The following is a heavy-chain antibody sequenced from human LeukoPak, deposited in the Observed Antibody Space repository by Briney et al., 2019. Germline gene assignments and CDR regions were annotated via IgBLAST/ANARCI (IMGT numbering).Heavy chain of an antibody. Sequence: GGSLRLSCAASGFSFTTYAMTWVRQAPGKGLEWVSTISGSGGITYYADSVKGRFTISRDNSKNTLYLQMNSLRAEDTAVYYCARPDYGDYEGGTFDYWGQGTLVTVSS. V-gene: IGHV3-23*01. CDR2: ISGSGGIT. D-gene: IGHD4-17*01. J-gene: IGHJ4*02. CDR1: GFSFTTYA. CDR3: ARPDYGDYEGGTFDY.